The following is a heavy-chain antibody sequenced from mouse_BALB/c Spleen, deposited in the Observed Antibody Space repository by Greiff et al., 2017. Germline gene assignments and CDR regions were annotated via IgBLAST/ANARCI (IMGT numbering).Heavy chain of an antibody. V-gene: IGHV14-4*02. CDR1: GFYIQDYY. CDR3: NAGAYGSSWFAY. J-gene: IGHJ3*01. Sequence: EVPLQQSGAELVRPGASVQLSCTASGFYIQDYYMPWVKQRPEQGLVWIGWIDPENGDTEYAPKFQGKATMTADTSSNTAYLQLSSLTSEDTAVYYCNAGAYGSSWFAYWGQGTLVTVSA. CDR2: IDPENGDT. D-gene: IGHD1-1*01.